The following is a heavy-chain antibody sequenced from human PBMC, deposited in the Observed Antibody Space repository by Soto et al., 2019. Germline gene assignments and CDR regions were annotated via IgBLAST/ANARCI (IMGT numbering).Heavy chain of an antibody. CDR3: AREYYYDSSGYYSYFDY. V-gene: IGHV4-59*01. J-gene: IGHJ4*02. CDR1: GGSISSYY. CDR2: IYYSGST. D-gene: IGHD3-22*01. Sequence: GGSISSYYWSWIRQPPGKGLEWIGYIYYSGSTNYNPSLKSRVTISVDTSKNQFSLKLSSVTAADTAVYYCAREYYYDSSGYYSYFDYWGQGTLVTVSS.